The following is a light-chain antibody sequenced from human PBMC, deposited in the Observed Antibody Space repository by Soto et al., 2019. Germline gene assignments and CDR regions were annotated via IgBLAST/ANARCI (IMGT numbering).Light chain of an antibody. CDR1: QTIIDW. CDR3: QQYHTNSRT. J-gene: IGKJ1*01. CDR2: KAS. Sequence: DIQMAQSPSTLSASVGDRVTITCRASQTIIDWLAWYQQKPGKAPKLLISKASSLESGVPSRFSGSGSGTEFTLTIRSLQPDDFATYYCQQYHTNSRTFGPGTKVEIK. V-gene: IGKV1-5*03.